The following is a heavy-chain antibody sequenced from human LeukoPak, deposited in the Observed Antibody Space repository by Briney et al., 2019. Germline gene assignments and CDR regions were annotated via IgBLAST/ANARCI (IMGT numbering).Heavy chain of an antibody. V-gene: IGHV1-2*02. D-gene: IGHD4-17*01. J-gene: IGHJ5*02. CDR3: AREGTTVTRLGDWFDP. Sequence: GASVKVSCKASGYTFTGYYMHWVRQAPGQGLEWMGWINPNSGGTNYAQKFQGGVTRTRDTSISTAYMELSRLRSDDTAVYYCAREGTTVTRLGDWFDPWGQGTLVTVSS. CDR1: GYTFTGYY. CDR2: INPNSGGT.